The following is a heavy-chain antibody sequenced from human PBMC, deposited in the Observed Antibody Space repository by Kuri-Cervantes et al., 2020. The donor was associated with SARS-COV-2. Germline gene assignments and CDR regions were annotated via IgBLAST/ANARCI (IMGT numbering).Heavy chain of an antibody. Sequence: ASVKVSCKASGYTFTSYYMHWVRQAPGQGLEWVGIINPSGGSTSYAQKFQGRVTMTRDTSTSTVYMELSSLRSEDTAVYYCAREVGIQLWSSGNAFDTWGQGTMVTVSS. J-gene: IGHJ3*02. CDR2: INPSGGST. CDR3: AREVGIQLWSSGNAFDT. D-gene: IGHD5-18*01. V-gene: IGHV1-46*01. CDR1: GYTFTSYY.